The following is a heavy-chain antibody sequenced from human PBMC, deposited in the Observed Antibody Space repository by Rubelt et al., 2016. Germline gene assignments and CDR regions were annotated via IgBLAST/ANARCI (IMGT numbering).Heavy chain of an antibody. CDR3: ARSGTGVRYFDL. V-gene: IGHV3-11*04. CDR1: GFSFSDYY. J-gene: IGHJ2*01. Sequence: VESGGGLVKPGGSLRLSCAASGFSFSDYYMSWVRQAPGKGLEWLSYISSSGSTIYYGDSVKGRFTISRDNAKNTLYLQMSRLRAEDTAMYYCARSGTGVRYFDLWGRGTLVTVSS. CDR2: ISSSGSTI. D-gene: IGHD1-7*01.